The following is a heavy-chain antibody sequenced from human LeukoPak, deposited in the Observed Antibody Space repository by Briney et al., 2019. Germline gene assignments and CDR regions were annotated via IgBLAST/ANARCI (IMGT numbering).Heavy chain of an antibody. J-gene: IGHJ4*02. D-gene: IGHD5-12*01. Sequence: PGGSLRLSCAASGFTFSSYEMNWVRQAPGKGLEWVSYISGSGSTIYYADSVKGRFTISRDNAKNSLYLQMNSLRAEDTAVYYCAREAGGYDTPFGYWGQGTLVTVSS. CDR2: ISGSGSTI. V-gene: IGHV3-48*03. CDR1: GFTFSSYE. CDR3: AREAGGYDTPFGY.